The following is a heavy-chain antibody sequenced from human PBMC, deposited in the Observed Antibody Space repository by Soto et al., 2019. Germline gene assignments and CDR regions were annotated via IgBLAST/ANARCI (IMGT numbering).Heavy chain of an antibody. D-gene: IGHD5-12*01. CDR2: ISWDGGST. Sequence: GSLRLSCAASGFTFDDYTMHWVRQAPGKGLEWVSLISWDGGSTYYADSVKGRFTISRDNSKNSLYLQMNSLRTEDTALYYCSSGVGGYDKDAFDIWGQGTMVTVSS. J-gene: IGHJ3*02. CDR1: GFTFDDYT. V-gene: IGHV3-43*01. CDR3: SSGVGGYDKDAFDI.